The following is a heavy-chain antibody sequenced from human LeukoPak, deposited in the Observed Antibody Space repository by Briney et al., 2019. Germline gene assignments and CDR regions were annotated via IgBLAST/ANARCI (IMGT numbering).Heavy chain of an antibody. Sequence: ASVKVSCKASGYTFTSYYMHWVRQAPGQGLEWMGIINPSGGSTSYAQRFQGRVTMTRDTSTSTVYMELSSLRSEDTAVYYCARDVPYSSGWSYYYYYGMDVWGQGTTVTVSS. D-gene: IGHD6-19*01. V-gene: IGHV1-46*01. J-gene: IGHJ6*02. CDR1: GYTFTSYY. CDR2: INPSGGST. CDR3: ARDVPYSSGWSYYYYYGMDV.